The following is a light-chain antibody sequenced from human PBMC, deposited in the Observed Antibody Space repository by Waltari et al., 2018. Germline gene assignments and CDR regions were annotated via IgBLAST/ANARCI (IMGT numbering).Light chain of an antibody. CDR1: SSDVGAYNY. Sequence: QSALTQPRSVSGSPGQSVTISCTGTSSDVGAYNYVSWYQHHPGKVPKLIIYDVSQRPSGVPDRFSGSKSGNTASLTLSGLQSEDEAEYFCCSFAGRYTWVFGGGTEVTVL. CDR3: CSFAGRYTWV. V-gene: IGLV2-11*01. CDR2: DVS. J-gene: IGLJ3*02.